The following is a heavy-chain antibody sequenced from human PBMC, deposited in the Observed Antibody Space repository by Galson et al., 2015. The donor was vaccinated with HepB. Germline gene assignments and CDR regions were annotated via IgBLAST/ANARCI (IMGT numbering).Heavy chain of an antibody. CDR3: AREPSIVGATTYFDY. V-gene: IGHV3-23*01. Sequence: SLRLSCAASGFTFSSYAMSWVRQAPGKGREWVSAISGSGGSTYYADSVKGRFTISRDNSKNTLYLQMNSLRAEDTAVYYCAREPSIVGATTYFDYWGQGTLVTVSS. CDR2: ISGSGGST. J-gene: IGHJ4*02. D-gene: IGHD1-26*01. CDR1: GFTFSSYA.